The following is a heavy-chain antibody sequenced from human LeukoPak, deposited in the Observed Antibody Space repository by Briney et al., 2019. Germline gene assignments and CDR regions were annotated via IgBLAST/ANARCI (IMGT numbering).Heavy chain of an antibody. CDR3: ARDWGDSSGVFDI. CDR2: IYSGGST. CDR1: GFTVSSNY. D-gene: IGHD3-22*01. Sequence: PGGSLRLSCAASGFTVSSNYMSWVRQAPGKGLEWVSVIYSGGSTYYADSVKGRFTISRDNSKNTLHLQMNSLRAEDTAVYYCARDWGDSSGVFDIWGQGTMVTVSS. V-gene: IGHV3-53*01. J-gene: IGHJ3*02.